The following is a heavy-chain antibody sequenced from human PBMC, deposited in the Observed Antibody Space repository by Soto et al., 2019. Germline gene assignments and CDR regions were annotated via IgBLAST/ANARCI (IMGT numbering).Heavy chain of an antibody. CDR1: GFTFSDHY. CDR3: AKTPQSGNDFHV. V-gene: IGHV3-72*01. Sequence: EVQVVESGGGLVQPGGSLRLSCAGSGFTFSDHYMDWVRQAPGKGLEWVGRTRNKANSYTTEYAASVKGRFTISRDGSKHSLYLQMSSLKTEDTGVYYCAKTPQSGNDFHVWGQGTTVTVSS. CDR2: TRNKANSYTT. J-gene: IGHJ6*02. D-gene: IGHD3-3*01.